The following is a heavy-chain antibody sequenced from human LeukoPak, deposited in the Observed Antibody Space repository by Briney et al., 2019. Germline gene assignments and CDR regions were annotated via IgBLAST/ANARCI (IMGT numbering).Heavy chain of an antibody. Sequence: GGPLRLSCAASGFTFSNYEMNWVRQAPGKGLEWVSYISIMGRTIYYADSVRGRFTISRDNAKNSLYLQMNSLRAEDTAVYYCARDSLEGGRDYNDRVGFDYWGQGTLVTVSS. CDR2: ISIMGRTI. V-gene: IGHV3-48*03. CDR1: GFTFSNYE. CDR3: ARDSLEGGRDYNDRVGFDY. D-gene: IGHD3-22*01. J-gene: IGHJ4*02.